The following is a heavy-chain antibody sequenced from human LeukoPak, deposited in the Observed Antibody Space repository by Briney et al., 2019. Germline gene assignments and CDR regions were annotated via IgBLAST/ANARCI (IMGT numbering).Heavy chain of an antibody. V-gene: IGHV3-48*03. Sequence: WGSLRLSCAASGFTLSSHEINWVRQAPGKGLEWVSYISDVGRSDIYFADSVKGRFTLSRDNAKNSLYLQMNSLRAEDTAIYYCARETPNCGGDCFDYWGQGTLVTVSS. CDR1: GFTLSSHE. CDR2: ISDVGRSDI. D-gene: IGHD2-21*02. J-gene: IGHJ4*02. CDR3: ARETPNCGGDCFDY.